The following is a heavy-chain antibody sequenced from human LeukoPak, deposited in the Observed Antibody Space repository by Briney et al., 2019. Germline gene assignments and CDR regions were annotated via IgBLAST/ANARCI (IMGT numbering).Heavy chain of an antibody. V-gene: IGHV1-69*01. Sequence: SVKVSCKASGGTFSSYAISWVRQAPGQGIEWMGGIIPIFGTANYAQKFQGRVTTTADESTSTAYMELSSLRSEDTAVYYCARSLRDFWSGFDYWGQGTLVTVSS. CDR2: IIPIFGTA. D-gene: IGHD3-3*01. CDR3: ARSLRDFWSGFDY. J-gene: IGHJ4*02. CDR1: GGTFSSYA.